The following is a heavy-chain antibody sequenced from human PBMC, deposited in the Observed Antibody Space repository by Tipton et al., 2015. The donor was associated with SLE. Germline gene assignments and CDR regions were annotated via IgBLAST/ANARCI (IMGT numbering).Heavy chain of an antibody. Sequence: SLRLSCVVSRFSLYNSAMSWVRQAPGKGLEWVSTISSSGGSIYYRDSVKGRFTVSKDNSMNTLYLQMNSLRAEDMALYYCAKGEQQLVYGVLGVWGQGTTVTVSS. J-gene: IGHJ6*02. CDR2: ISSSGGSI. CDR1: RFSLYNSA. CDR3: AKGEQQLVYGVLGV. D-gene: IGHD6-13*01. V-gene: IGHV3-23*01.